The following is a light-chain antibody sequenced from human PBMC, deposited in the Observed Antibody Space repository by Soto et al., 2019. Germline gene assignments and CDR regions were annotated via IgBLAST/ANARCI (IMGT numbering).Light chain of an antibody. CDR2: TAS. CDR1: QGISSW. CDR3: QQTNSLPHT. V-gene: IGKV1D-12*01. J-gene: IGKJ4*01. Sequence: QMTQSPSSVSASLGDRVTITCRASQGISSWLARYQQKPGKAPKFLIYTASNLQSGVPSRFSVSGSGTDFTLTISSLQPEDFATYYCQQTNSLPHTFGGGTKVDIK.